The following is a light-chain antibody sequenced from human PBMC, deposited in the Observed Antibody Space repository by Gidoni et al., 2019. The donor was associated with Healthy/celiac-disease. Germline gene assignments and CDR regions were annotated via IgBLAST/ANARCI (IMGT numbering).Light chain of an antibody. CDR1: QSVSSN. Sequence: EIVMTQSPATLSVSPGERATLPCRASQSVSSNLAWYQQKPGQAPRLLIYGASTMATGIPARFIGSGSGREFTLTISSLQSEDVAVYYCQQYNNWPLYTFGQGTKLEIK. CDR2: GAS. J-gene: IGKJ2*01. V-gene: IGKV3-15*01. CDR3: QQYNNWPLYT.